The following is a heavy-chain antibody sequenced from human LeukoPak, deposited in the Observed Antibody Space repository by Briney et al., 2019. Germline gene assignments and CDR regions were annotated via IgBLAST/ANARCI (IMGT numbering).Heavy chain of an antibody. V-gene: IGHV4-39*07. CDR3: AREFSSGWQYFDY. D-gene: IGHD6-19*01. Sequence: PSETLSLTCPVSGGSVSSSRYYWGWIRQPPGKGLEWIGEINHSGSTNYNPSLKSRVTMSVDTSKNQFSLKLSSVTAADTAVYYCAREFSSGWQYFDYWGQGTLVTVSS. CDR2: INHSGST. J-gene: IGHJ4*02. CDR1: GGSVSSSRYY.